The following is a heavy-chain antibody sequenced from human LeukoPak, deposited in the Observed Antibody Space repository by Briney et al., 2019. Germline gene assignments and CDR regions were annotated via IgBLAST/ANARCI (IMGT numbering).Heavy chain of an antibody. V-gene: IGHV4-34*01. J-gene: IGHJ4*02. Sequence: SSDTLSLTCAVSGVSFDDYYWSWVRQTPGKGLEWIGEINHSGYTNDSPSLKSRVTLSIDTSRKQFSLNLRSVTVADTGIYYCTRMTAGHDYWGQGTLVTVSS. D-gene: IGHD2-21*02. CDR1: GVSFDDYY. CDR3: TRMTAGHDY. CDR2: INHSGYT.